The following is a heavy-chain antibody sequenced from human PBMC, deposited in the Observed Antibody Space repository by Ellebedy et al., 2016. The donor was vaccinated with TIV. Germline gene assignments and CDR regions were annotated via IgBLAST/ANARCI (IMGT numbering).Heavy chain of an antibody. J-gene: IGHJ3*02. Sequence: SVKVSXKASGYTFTSYYMHWVRQAPGQGLEWMGGIIPIFGTANYAQKFQGRVTITADESTSTAYMELSSLRSEDTAVYYCARDSSGWYFFDIWGQGTMVTVSS. CDR2: IIPIFGTA. CDR1: GYTFTSYY. CDR3: ARDSSGWYFFDI. V-gene: IGHV1-69*13. D-gene: IGHD6-19*01.